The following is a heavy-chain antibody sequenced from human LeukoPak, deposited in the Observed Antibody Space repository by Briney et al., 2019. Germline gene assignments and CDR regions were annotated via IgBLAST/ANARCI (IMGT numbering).Heavy chain of an antibody. D-gene: IGHD4-11*01. V-gene: IGHV4-39*07. CDR2: VYYSGST. J-gene: IGHJ5*02. CDR3: ARDIKDYRNWFDP. Sequence: SETLSLTCTASGGSISSSSYYWGWIRQPPGKGLEWIGSVYYSGSTYYNPSLKSRVTISVDTSKNQFSLKLSSVTAADTAVYYCARDIKDYRNWFDPWGQGTLVTVSS. CDR1: GGSISSSSYY.